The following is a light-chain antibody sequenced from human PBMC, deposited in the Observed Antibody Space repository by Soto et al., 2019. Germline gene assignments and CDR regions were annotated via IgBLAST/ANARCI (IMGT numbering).Light chain of an antibody. CDR2: GAS. J-gene: IGKJ1*01. Sequence: IVCTQSPGTLSLSPGERATLSSRASQSVSSNLAWYQQKPGQAPRLLIYGASTRATGIPARFSGSGSGTEFTLTISSLQSEDFAVYYCQQYNNWPRTFGQGTKVDI. CDR1: QSVSSN. V-gene: IGKV3-15*01. CDR3: QQYNNWPRT.